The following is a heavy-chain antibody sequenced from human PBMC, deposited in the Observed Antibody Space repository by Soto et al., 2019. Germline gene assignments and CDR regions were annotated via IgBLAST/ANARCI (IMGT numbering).Heavy chain of an antibody. J-gene: IGHJ4*02. V-gene: IGHV5-51*01. CDR1: GYSFTSYW. D-gene: IGHD4-17*01. Sequence: GESLKISCKGSGYSFTSYWIGWVRQMPGKGLEWMGIIYPGDSDTRYSPSFQGQVTISADKSISTAYLQWSSLKASDTAMYYCARGPLGTEYGDYENYLDYWGQGTLVTVSS. CDR2: IYPGDSDT. CDR3: ARGPLGTEYGDYENYLDY.